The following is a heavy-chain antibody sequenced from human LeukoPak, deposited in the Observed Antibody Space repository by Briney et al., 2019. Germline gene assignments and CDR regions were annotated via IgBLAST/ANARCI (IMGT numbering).Heavy chain of an antibody. V-gene: IGHV4-59*03. D-gene: IGHD6-19*01. Sequence: SETLSLTCTVSGSSISSYYWSWIRQPPGKGLEWVGQIYYRGTTNYNPSLKSRVTISIDTSKNQFSLKLNSVTAADTAVYFCAAESERWLLRSWSQGTLVTVSS. J-gene: IGHJ4*02. CDR1: GSSISSYY. CDR3: AAESERWLLRS. CDR2: IYYRGTT.